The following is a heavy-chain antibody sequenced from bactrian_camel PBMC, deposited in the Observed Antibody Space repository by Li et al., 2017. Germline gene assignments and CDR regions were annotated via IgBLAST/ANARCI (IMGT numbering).Heavy chain of an antibody. CDR1: GYTHSTDI. CDR2: IDTDGRT. V-gene: IGHV3S55*01. J-gene: IGHJ4*01. CDR3: AARLSASRCSDPMNSSRVHY. D-gene: IGHD4*01. Sequence: HVQLVESGGGSVQAGGSLRLSCAASGYTHSTDIIAWCRQSPGKDSEFLADIDTDGRTSYADSVKGRFAISQDSARNTLYLQMNSLKPEDTALYYCAARLSASRCSDPMNSSRVHYWGQGTQVTVS.